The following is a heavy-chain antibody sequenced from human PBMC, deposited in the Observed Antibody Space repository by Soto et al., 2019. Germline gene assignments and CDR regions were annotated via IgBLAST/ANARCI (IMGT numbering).Heavy chain of an antibody. CDR3: ARDLGGSSLYYFDY. Sequence: GGSLRLSCAVSGFTFSSFNMNWVRQAPGKGLEWVSSITSSGTYIYYANSAKGRFTVSRDNAKNSLYLQMNSLRAEDTAVYYCARDLGGSSLYYFDYWGPGTLVTVSS. J-gene: IGHJ4*02. V-gene: IGHV3-21*01. D-gene: IGHD1-26*01. CDR1: GFTFSSFN. CDR2: ITSSGTYI.